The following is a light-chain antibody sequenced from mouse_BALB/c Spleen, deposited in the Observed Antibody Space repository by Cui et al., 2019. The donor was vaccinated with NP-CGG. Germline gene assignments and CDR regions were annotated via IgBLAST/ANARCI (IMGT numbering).Light chain of an antibody. V-gene: IGLV1*01. CDR3: ALCYSNHWV. J-gene: IGLJ1*01. CDR1: TGAVTTSNY. Sequence: QAVVTQESALTTSPGETVTLTCRSSTGAVTTSNYANWVQEQPDHLFTDLIGATNNRAPGVPARFSGSLIGDKAALTITGAQTEDEAIYFCALCYSNHWVFGGGTKLTVL. CDR2: ATN.